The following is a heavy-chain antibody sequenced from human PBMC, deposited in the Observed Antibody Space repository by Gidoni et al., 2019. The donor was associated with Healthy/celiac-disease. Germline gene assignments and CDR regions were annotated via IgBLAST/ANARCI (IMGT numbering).Heavy chain of an antibody. J-gene: IGHJ6*03. D-gene: IGHD4-4*01. CDR2: ISYDGSNK. Sequence: QVKLVESGGGVVQPGRSLRLSCAASGVTFSSYAMHGVRQAPGKGLEWVAVISYDGSNKYYADSVKGRFTISRDNSKNTLYLQMNSLRAEDTAVYYCARVPDSNDYYYYYMDVWGKGTTVTVSS. CDR3: ARVPDSNDYYYYYMDV. CDR1: GVTFSSYA. V-gene: IGHV3-30-3*01.